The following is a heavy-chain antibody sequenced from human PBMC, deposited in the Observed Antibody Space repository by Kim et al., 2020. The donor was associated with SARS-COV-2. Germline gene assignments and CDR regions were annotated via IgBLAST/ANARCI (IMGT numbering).Heavy chain of an antibody. CDR1: GGSFSGYY. Sequence: SETLSLTCAVYGGSFSGYYWSWIRQPPGKGLEWIGEINHSGSTNYNPSLKSRVTISVDTSKNQFSLKLSSVTAADTAVYYCARNGYSGYVGSWFDPWGQGTLVTVSS. J-gene: IGHJ5*02. V-gene: IGHV4-34*01. CDR3: ARNGYSGYVGSWFDP. CDR2: INHSGST. D-gene: IGHD5-12*01.